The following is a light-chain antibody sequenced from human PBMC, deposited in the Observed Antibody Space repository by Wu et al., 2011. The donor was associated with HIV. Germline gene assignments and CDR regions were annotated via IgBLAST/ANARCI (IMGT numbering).Light chain of an antibody. J-gene: IGKJ5*01. V-gene: IGKV3-11*01. Sequence: DIVLTQSPATLSLSPGERTTLSCRASQNISNSLIWYQQKPGQAPRLLIYDTSNRATGLSARFSGRGSGTDFTLIISSLEPEDFAVYYCQQHTNWPLTFGKGHDWRLN. CDR3: QQHTNWPLT. CDR1: QNISNS. CDR2: DTS.